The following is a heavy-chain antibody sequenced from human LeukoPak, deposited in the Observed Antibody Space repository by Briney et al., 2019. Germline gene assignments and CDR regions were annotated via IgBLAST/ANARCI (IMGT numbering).Heavy chain of an antibody. V-gene: IGHV4-39*01. Sequence: SETLSLTCTVSNGSIGSTVYYWAWVRQSPGKGLEWIGSIYYRGSTYYSPSLKSRVTISIDTSKNQFSLKLISVTAADTAVYYCARHRTGRYPVGFDPWGQGTLVTVSS. CDR3: ARHRTGRYPVGFDP. D-gene: IGHD1-26*01. CDR1: NGSIGSTVYY. J-gene: IGHJ5*02. CDR2: IYYRGST.